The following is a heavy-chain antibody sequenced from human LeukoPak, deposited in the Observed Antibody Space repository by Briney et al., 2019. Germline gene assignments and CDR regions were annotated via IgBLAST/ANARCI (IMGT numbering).Heavy chain of an antibody. CDR2: IYYSGST. J-gene: IGHJ6*02. V-gene: IGHV4-59*01. CDR1: GGSISSYY. Sequence: SETLSLTCTVSGGSISSYYWSWIRQPPGKGLEWIGYIYYSGSTNYNPSLKSRVNISVDTSKNQFSLKLSSVTAADTAVYYCARDSSRPSGMDVWGQGTTVTVSS. D-gene: IGHD6-13*01. CDR3: ARDSSRPSGMDV.